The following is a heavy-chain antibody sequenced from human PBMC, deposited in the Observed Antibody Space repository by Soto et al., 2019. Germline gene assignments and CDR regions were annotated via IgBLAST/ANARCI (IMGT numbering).Heavy chain of an antibody. CDR1: GFTFCRYS. CDR3: AKDQGSSWYEIDY. Sequence: GGALRLSRAASGFTFCRYSLNWVRQVQGKGLEWVSAISGSGGSTYYADAVKGRFTISRDNSKNTLYLQMNSLRAEDTAVYYCAKDQGSSWYEIDYWGQGTLVTVSS. V-gene: IGHV3-23*01. CDR2: ISGSGGST. D-gene: IGHD6-13*01. J-gene: IGHJ4*02.